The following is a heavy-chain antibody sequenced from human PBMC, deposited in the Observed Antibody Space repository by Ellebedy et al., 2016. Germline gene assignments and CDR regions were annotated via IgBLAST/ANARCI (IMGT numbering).Heavy chain of an antibody. CDR3: ARECGSGRGYSYGPDDAFDI. CDR2: ISSSSSYI. Sequence: GGSLRLXXAASGFTFSSYSMNWVRQAPGKGLEWVSSISSSSSYIYYAVSVKGRFTISRDNAKNSLYLQMNSLRAEDTAVYYCARECGSGRGYSYGPDDAFDIWGQGTMVTVSS. CDR1: GFTFSSYS. V-gene: IGHV3-21*01. J-gene: IGHJ3*02. D-gene: IGHD5-18*01.